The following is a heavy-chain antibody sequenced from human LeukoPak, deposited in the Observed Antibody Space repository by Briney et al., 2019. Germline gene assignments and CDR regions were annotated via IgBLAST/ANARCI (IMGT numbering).Heavy chain of an antibody. D-gene: IGHD3-9*01. Sequence: SVKVSCKASGGTFSSYAISWVRQAPGQGLEWMGGIIPILGTANYAQKFQGRVTITADESTSTAYMELSSLRSEDTAVYYCARAASYLTGYRYYFDYWGQGTLVTVSS. CDR3: ARAASYLTGYRYYFDY. V-gene: IGHV1-69*13. J-gene: IGHJ4*02. CDR1: GGTFSSYA. CDR2: IIPILGTA.